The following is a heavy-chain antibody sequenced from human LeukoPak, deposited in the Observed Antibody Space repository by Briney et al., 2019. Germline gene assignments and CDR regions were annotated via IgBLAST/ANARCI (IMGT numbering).Heavy chain of an antibody. CDR1: GYTFSGYY. CDR2: INPNSGAT. J-gene: IGHJ4*02. Sequence: ASVKLSCKASGYTFSGYYMHWVRQAPGQGLEWMGWINPNSGATNYAQKFQGRVAMTRDTSISTAYMELTRLRSDDTAVYYCARAYCGGDCYDSWGQGTLVTVSS. D-gene: IGHD2-21*01. V-gene: IGHV1-2*02. CDR3: ARAYCGGDCYDS.